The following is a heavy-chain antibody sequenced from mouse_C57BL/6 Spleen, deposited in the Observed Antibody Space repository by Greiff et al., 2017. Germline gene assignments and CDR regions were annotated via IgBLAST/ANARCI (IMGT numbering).Heavy chain of an antibody. CDR2: ILPGSGST. D-gene: IGHD1-1*01. Sequence: LQLQQSGAELMKPGASVKLSCKATGYTFTGYWIEWVKQRPGHGLEWIGEILPGSGSTNSNEKFKGKATFTADTSSNTAYMQLSSLTTEDSAIYYCAREYYGSSYCAMDYWGQGTSVTVSS. V-gene: IGHV1-9*01. CDR1: GYTFTGYW. CDR3: AREYYGSSYCAMDY. J-gene: IGHJ4*01.